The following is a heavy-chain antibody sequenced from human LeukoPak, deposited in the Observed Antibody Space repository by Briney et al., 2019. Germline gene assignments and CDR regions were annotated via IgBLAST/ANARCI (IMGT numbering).Heavy chain of an antibody. CDR3: ARHGGTFDP. CDR1: GDSISSYD. V-gene: IGHV4-59*01. J-gene: IGHJ5*02. D-gene: IGHD4-23*01. Sequence: PSETLSLTCTVFGDSISSYDWSWIPQPPGKGLKWIGYAYHSGITNYTPSLKSRVTISVDTSESQFSLRLSSVTAADTAIYYSARHGGTFDPWGQGILVTVSS. CDR2: AYHSGIT.